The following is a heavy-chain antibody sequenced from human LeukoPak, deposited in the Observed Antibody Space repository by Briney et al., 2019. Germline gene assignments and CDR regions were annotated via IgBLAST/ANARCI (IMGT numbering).Heavy chain of an antibody. CDR3: ARGGAARLHFQN. J-gene: IGHJ1*01. V-gene: IGHV4-59*01. CDR1: GGSISTYY. Sequence: SGTLSLTCTVSGGSISTYYWNWIRQPPGKGLEWIGYIYHSGSTNYNPSLQSRVTISVDTSKNQFSLNLNSVTAADTAVYYCARGGAARLHFQNWGQGTLVTVSS. CDR2: IYHSGST. D-gene: IGHD6-6*01.